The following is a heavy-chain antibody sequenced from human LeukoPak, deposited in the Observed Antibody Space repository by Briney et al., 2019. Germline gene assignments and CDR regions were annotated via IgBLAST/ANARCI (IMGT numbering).Heavy chain of an antibody. D-gene: IGHD3-22*01. CDR2: ISAYNGNT. CDR1: GYTFTSYG. J-gene: IGHJ4*02. Sequence: GASVKVSCKASGYTFTSYGISWVRQAPGQGLEWMGWISAYNGNTNYAQKLQGRGTMTTDTSTSTAYMELRSLRSDDTAVYYCARDRTYYYDSSGSGFDYWGQGTLVTVSS. CDR3: ARDRTYYYDSSGSGFDY. V-gene: IGHV1-18*01.